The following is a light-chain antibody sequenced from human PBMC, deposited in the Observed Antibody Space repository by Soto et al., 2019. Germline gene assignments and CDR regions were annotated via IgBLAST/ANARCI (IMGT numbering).Light chain of an antibody. CDR3: CSYAARGTSWV. CDR1: SSDVGGYNY. J-gene: IGLJ3*02. V-gene: IGLV2-11*01. CDR2: DVS. Sequence: QSALTQPRSVSGSPGQSVTISCTGTSSDVGGYNYVSWYQQHPGKAPKVMIYDVSERPSGVPDRFSGSKSGNTASLTISGLQADDEADYYCCSYAARGTSWVFGGGTKLTVL.